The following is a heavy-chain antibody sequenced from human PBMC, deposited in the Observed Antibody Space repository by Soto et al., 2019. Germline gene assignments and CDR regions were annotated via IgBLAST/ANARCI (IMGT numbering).Heavy chain of an antibody. D-gene: IGHD5-18*01. V-gene: IGHV1-69*12. Sequence: QVQLVQSGAEVKKPESSVKVSYKAPGGTFSTYAISWVRQAPGQGLERMGGIIPLFGTANYAQRFQDRVTITADESTNTVYMELSSLRSEDTAVYFCASGIQLWLRRINNGYSGWGQGTLVTVSS. CDR1: GGTFSTYA. CDR3: ASGIQLWLRRINNGYSG. J-gene: IGHJ4*02. CDR2: IIPLFGTA.